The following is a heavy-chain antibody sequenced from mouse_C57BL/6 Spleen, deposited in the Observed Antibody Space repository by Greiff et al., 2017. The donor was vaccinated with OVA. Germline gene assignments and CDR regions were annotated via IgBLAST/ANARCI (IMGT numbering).Heavy chain of an antibody. Sequence: VMLVESGAELVRPGASVKLSCKASGYTFTDYYINWVKQRPGQGLEWIARIYPGSGNTYYNEKFKGKATLTAEKSSSTAYMQLSSLTSEDSAVYFCARWDYYGSSFFDYWGQGTTLTVSS. CDR3: ARWDYYGSSFFDY. V-gene: IGHV1-76*01. D-gene: IGHD1-1*01. CDR1: GYTFTDYY. J-gene: IGHJ2*01. CDR2: IYPGSGNT.